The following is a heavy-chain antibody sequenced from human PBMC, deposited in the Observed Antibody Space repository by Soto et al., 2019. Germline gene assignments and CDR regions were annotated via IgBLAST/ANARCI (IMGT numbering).Heavy chain of an antibody. Sequence: EVQVVESGGDLVQPGGSLRLSCAPSGFTLPGYSMNWVRQAPGKGLEWVSYISSSSDTIYYADSVKGRFTISRDNAKNLLYLQRKSLRAEDTAVYYCARSSTFYDYWGQGTPVTVSS. J-gene: IGHJ4*02. V-gene: IGHV3-48*01. CDR2: ISSSSDTI. D-gene: IGHD6-6*01. CDR3: ARSSTFYDY. CDR1: GFTLPGYS.